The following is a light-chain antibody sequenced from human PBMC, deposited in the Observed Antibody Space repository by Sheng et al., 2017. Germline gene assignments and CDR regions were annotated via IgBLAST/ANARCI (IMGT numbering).Light chain of an antibody. Sequence: DIVMTQSPDSLAVSLGERATINCKSSQHVLYSSNNKNYLAWYQQRPGQPPKLLIYWASTRESGVPDRFSGSGSGTDFTLTISSLQAEDVAVYYCQQSYTTPLTFGPGTKVDLK. CDR3: QQSYTTPLT. V-gene: IGKV4-1*01. CDR1: QHVLYSSNNKNY. J-gene: IGKJ3*01. CDR2: WAS.